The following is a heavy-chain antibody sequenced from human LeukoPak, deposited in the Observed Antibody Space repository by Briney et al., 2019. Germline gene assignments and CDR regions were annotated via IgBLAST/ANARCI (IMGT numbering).Heavy chain of an antibody. Sequence: GGSLRLSCAASGFSFSNFWMSWLRQAPGKGLEWVAHMNEAGSDKYYVEYVKGRFSISRDNAQNSVTLQMNSLRVEDTAVYYCVSWDVGHNNYWGQGAQVTASS. CDR1: GFSFSNFW. CDR3: VSWDVGHNNY. CDR2: MNEAGSDK. J-gene: IGHJ4*02. D-gene: IGHD1-1*01. V-gene: IGHV3-7*01.